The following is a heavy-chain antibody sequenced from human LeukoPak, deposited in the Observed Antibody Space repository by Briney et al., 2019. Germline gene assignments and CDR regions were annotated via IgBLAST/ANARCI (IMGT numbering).Heavy chain of an antibody. CDR2: IYYSGGT. J-gene: IGHJ4*02. Sequence: PSETLSLTCTVSGGSISSYYWGWIRQPPGKGLEWIGYIYYSGGTNYNPSLKSRVTISVDTSKNQFSLKLSSVTAADTAVYYCARQTGSGLFSLPGGQGTLVTVSS. CDR3: ARQTGSGLFSLP. V-gene: IGHV4-59*08. CDR1: GGSISSYY. D-gene: IGHD3-10*01.